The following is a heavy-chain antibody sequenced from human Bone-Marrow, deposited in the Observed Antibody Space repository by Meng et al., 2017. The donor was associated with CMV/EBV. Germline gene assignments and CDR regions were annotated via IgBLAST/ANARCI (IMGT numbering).Heavy chain of an antibody. CDR2: FDPEDGET. CDR1: GYTLTELS. V-gene: IGHV1-24*01. Sequence: ASEKVSCKVSGYTLTELSMHWVRQAPGKGLEWMGGFDPEDGETIYAQKFQGRVTMTEDTSTDTAYMELSSLRSEDTAVYYCATVVALTTVTTRHYVAPYNWFDPWGQGTLVTVSS. J-gene: IGHJ5*01. CDR3: ATVVALTTVTTRHYVAPYNWFDP. D-gene: IGHD4-11*01.